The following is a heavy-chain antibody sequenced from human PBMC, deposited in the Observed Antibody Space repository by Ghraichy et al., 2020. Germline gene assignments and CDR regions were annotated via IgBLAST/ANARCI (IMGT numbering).Heavy chain of an antibody. CDR3: ARDTRGYTYELNRRYWFDP. CDR2: IYSGGTT. CDR1: GGSISGYS. V-gene: IGHV4-4*07. J-gene: IGHJ5*02. D-gene: IGHD5-18*01. Sequence: SQTLSLTCTVSGGSISGYSFSWIRQPAGRGLEWIGRIYSGGTTNYNHSLNGRVTMSVDTSKNQLSLNLTSVTAADTAVYYCARDTRGYTYELNRRYWFDPWGVGTLVTVSS.